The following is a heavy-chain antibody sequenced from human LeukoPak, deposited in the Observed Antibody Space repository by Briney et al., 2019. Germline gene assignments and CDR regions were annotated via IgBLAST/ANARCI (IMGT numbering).Heavy chain of an antibody. D-gene: IGHD2-21*02. V-gene: IGHV4-38-2*02. CDR1: GYSIRSGYY. CDR3: ARDRDIAYCGGDCYPDV. Sequence: KPSETLSLTCTVSGYSIRSGYYWGWIRQPPGKGLEWIGSIYHSGSTYYNPSLRSRVTISVDTSKNQFSLKLSSVTAADTAVYYCARDRDIAYCGGDCYPDVWGKGTTVTVSS. J-gene: IGHJ6*04. CDR2: IYHSGST.